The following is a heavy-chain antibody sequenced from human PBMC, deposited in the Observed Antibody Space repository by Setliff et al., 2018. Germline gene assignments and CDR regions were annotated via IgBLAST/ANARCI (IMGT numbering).Heavy chain of an antibody. CDR1: GGSFRGYY. CDR3: ARETWDSGY. J-gene: IGHJ4*02. V-gene: IGHV4-4*07. Sequence: PSETLSLTCAVYGGSFRGYYWSWIRQPAGKGLEWIGRIFTSGSTNYNPSLKSRVTISVDTSKNQFSLKLSSVTAADTAVYYCARETWDSGYWGQGTLVTVSS. D-gene: IGHD1-26*01. CDR2: IFTSGST.